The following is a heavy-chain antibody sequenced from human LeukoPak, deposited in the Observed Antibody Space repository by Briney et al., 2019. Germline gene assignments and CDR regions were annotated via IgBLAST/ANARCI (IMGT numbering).Heavy chain of an antibody. Sequence: SETLSLTCAVYGGSFSGYYWNWIRQPPGKGLEWIGEINQSGSTNYDPSLKSRVTISFDTSKNQFSLKLSSVTAADTAVYYCARGRAFFDWGQGTLVTVSS. J-gene: IGHJ4*02. CDR1: GGSFSGYY. D-gene: IGHD3-3*02. V-gene: IGHV4-34*01. CDR2: INQSGST. CDR3: ARGRAFFD.